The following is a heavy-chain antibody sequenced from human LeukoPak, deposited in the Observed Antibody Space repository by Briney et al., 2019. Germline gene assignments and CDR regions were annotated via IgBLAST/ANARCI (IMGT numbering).Heavy chain of an antibody. Sequence: ASVKVSCKASGYTFTSYDINWVRQATGQGLEWMGWMNPNSGNTGYEQKFQGRVTMTRNTSISTAYMELSSLRSEDTAVYYCARVITMVRGVIITPFGYWGQGTLVTVSS. CDR2: MNPNSGNT. J-gene: IGHJ4*02. CDR3: ARVITMVRGVIITPFGY. V-gene: IGHV1-8*01. D-gene: IGHD3-10*01. CDR1: GYTFTSYD.